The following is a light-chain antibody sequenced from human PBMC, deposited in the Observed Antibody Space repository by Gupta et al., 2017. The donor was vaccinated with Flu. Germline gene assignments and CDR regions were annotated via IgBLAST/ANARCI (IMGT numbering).Light chain of an antibody. J-gene: IGLJ3*02. Sequence: SSNLGAGYDVHWYQQLPGTAPKLLIYFNHNRPSGVPDRFSGSKSGTFASLAITGLQAEDEADFYCQSYDSSLSGWVFGGGTRLTVL. CDR1: SSNLGAGYD. CDR2: FNH. V-gene: IGLV1-40*01. CDR3: QSYDSSLSGWV.